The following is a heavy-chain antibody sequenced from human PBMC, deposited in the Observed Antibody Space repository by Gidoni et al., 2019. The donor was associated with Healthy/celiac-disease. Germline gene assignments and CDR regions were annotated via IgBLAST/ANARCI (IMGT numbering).Heavy chain of an antibody. Sequence: QVQLVESGGGVVQPGRSLRLSCAASGFTFSSYGMHWVCQAPGKVLEWVSVIWYDGSNKYYADSVKGRFTISRDNSKNTLYLQMNSLRAEDTAVYYCARDHYDSSGGAFDIWGQGTMVTVSS. CDR2: IWYDGSNK. CDR1: GFTFSSYG. J-gene: IGHJ3*02. D-gene: IGHD3-22*01. V-gene: IGHV3-33*01. CDR3: ARDHYDSSGGAFDI.